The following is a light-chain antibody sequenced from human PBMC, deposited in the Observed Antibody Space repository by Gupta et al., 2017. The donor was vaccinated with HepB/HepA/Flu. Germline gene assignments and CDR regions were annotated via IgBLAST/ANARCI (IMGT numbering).Light chain of an antibody. CDR3: LIYYNVAHL. Sequence: QSVVTQEPSLTVSPGGPVTLTCTSNIGAVTSDYYPNWFQQKPGQAPRALIYSTENKYAWPPARVSGSLLGGKAALTLSGVQPEDEADYYCLIYYNVAHLFGGGTKLTVL. V-gene: IGLV7-43*01. J-gene: IGLJ2*01. CDR1: IGAVTSDYY. CDR2: STE.